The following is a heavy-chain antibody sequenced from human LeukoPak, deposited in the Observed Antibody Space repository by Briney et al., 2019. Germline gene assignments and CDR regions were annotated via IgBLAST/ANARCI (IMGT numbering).Heavy chain of an antibody. Sequence: GESLKISCKGSGYSFTSYWIGWVRQMPGKGLEWMGIINPEDSDTTYSPSFQGQVTISADKSISIAYLQWSSLKASDTAMYYCARLRTTWGPITVTPSYPGSPNWFDPWGQGTLVTVSS. CDR2: INPEDSDT. CDR1: GYSFTSYW. D-gene: IGHD4-17*01. CDR3: ARLRTTWGPITVTPSYPGSPNWFDP. V-gene: IGHV5-51*01. J-gene: IGHJ5*02.